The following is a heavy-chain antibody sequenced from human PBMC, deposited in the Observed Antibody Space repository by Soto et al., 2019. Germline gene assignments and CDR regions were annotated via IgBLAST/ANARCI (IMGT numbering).Heavy chain of an antibody. D-gene: IGHD2-2*01. CDR3: AKTRRWTYFDY. CDR1: GFTFNNYA. Sequence: PGVSLRLSCAASGFTFNNYAMCRVRQAPGEGLELFSAISDSGDSPYYADSVKGRVTISRDHSKNTLYLQMNSLRAEDTAVYYCAKTRRWTYFDYWGQGTLVTVSS. CDR2: ISDSGDSP. V-gene: IGHV3-23*01. J-gene: IGHJ4*02.